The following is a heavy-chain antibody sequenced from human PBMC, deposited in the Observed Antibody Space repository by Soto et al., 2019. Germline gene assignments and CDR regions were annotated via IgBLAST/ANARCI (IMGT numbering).Heavy chain of an antibody. J-gene: IGHJ4*02. Sequence: AVKVSCKASGGTFSTSSFVWVRQGPGQGLEWMGGIIPIFTRTNFAQKFQGRVTFSADESTRTTYMELRSLTSEDTAIYYCARDVVRSTAGDSWGQGTLVTVSS. D-gene: IGHD2-15*01. V-gene: IGHV1-69*13. CDR2: IIPIFTRT. CDR1: GGTFSTSS. CDR3: ARDVVRSTAGDS.